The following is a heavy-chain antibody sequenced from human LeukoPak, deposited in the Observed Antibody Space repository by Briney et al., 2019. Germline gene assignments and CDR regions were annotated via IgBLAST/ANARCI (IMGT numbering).Heavy chain of an antibody. CDR1: GGSSSSSFYY. D-gene: IGHD4-17*01. Sequence: SETLSLTCSVSGGSSSSSFYYWGWIRQPPGKGLEWIGSISYSGSTYYNPSLNSRVTISVDTSKNHFSLKLTSVTAADTAIYYCARGQTTVWSPFDNWGQGTLVTVSS. V-gene: IGHV4-39*07. J-gene: IGHJ4*02. CDR2: ISYSGST. CDR3: ARGQTTVWSPFDN.